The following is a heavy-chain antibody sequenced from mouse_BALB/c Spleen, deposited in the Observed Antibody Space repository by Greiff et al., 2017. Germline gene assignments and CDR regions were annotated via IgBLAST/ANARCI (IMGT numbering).Heavy chain of an antibody. Sequence: QVQLKQSGPGLVAPSQSLSITCTVSGFSLTGYGVNWVRQPPGKGLEWLGMIWGDGSTDYNSALKSRLSISKDNSKSQVFLKMNSLQTDDTARYYCARERYGNYVYYYAMDYWGQGTSVTVSS. V-gene: IGHV2-6-7*01. CDR3: ARERYGNYVYYYAMDY. CDR1: GFSLTGYG. D-gene: IGHD2-10*02. J-gene: IGHJ4*01. CDR2: IWGDGST.